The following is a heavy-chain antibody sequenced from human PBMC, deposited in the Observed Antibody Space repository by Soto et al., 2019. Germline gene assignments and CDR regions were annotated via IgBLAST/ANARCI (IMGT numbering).Heavy chain of an antibody. D-gene: IGHD2-15*01. Sequence: SETLSLTCTVSGGSISSSIYYWGWIRQPPGKGLEWIGSIYYSGSTYYNPSLKSRVTISVDTSKNQFSLKLSSVTAADTAVYYCARRGYCSGGSCYPTPFDYWGQGTLVTVSS. CDR2: IYYSGST. V-gene: IGHV4-39*01. CDR1: GGSISSSIYY. CDR3: ARRGYCSGGSCYPTPFDY. J-gene: IGHJ4*02.